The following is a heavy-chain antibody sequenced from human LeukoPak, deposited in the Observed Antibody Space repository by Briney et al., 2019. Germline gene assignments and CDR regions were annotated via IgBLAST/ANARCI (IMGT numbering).Heavy chain of an antibody. D-gene: IGHD1-1*01. CDR1: GFTFSNYA. Sequence: GGSLRLSCAASGFTFSNYAMNRVRQAPGKGLEWVSVISSSGYNTYYADSVRGRSTISRDNSKSTLYLQMNSLRAEDSAVYYCAKDPGTTGTANYFDDWGQGTLVTVSS. J-gene: IGHJ4*02. CDR3: AKDPGTTGTANYFDD. V-gene: IGHV3-23*01. CDR2: ISSSGYNT.